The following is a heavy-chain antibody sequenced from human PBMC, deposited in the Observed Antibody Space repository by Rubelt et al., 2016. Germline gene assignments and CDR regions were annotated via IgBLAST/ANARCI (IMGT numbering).Heavy chain of an antibody. CDR2: IYPGDSDT. CDR3: ARQNYGDYAADY. CDR1: GYKFTRYW. J-gene: IGHJ4*02. V-gene: IGHV5-51*01. Sequence: EVQLVQSGAEVKKPGESLKISCKGSGYKFTRYWIAWVRQMPGKGLEWMGIIYPGDSDTRYSPSFQGQVTISADESIRPAYLQWNSLKAADTTVYYCARQNYGDYAADYWGQGTLVTVSS. D-gene: IGHD4-17*01.